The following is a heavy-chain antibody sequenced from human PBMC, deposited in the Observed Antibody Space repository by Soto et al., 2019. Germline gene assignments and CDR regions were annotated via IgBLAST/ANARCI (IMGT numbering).Heavy chain of an antibody. V-gene: IGHV1-2*02. D-gene: IGHD5-18*01. CDR1: GYILTGYS. CDR2: IDPNSGAT. Sequence: QVYLVQSGAEVRRPGASVKVSCTAFGYILTGYSLHWVRQAPGQGLEWLVWIDPNSGATNSAERVHGMVSMTRETSISAAYLELSSLRSDDTAVYYCARGYGSSPNMELRFGMDVWGQGTTISVSS. CDR3: ARGYGSSPNMELRFGMDV. J-gene: IGHJ6*02.